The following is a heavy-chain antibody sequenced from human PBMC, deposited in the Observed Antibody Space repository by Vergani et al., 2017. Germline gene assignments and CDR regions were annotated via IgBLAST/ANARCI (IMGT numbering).Heavy chain of an antibody. D-gene: IGHD3-22*01. CDR2: IITFFGTT. CDR3: ARGTSQGTYYYDSSGYVY. CDR1: GGPFKNSA. V-gene: IGHV1-69*13. J-gene: IGHJ4*02. Sequence: QVQLVQSGAEVKQPGSSVKVSCKASGGPFKNSAFSWVRQVPGQGLEWMGRIITFFGTTDYAQKFQGRFTIIADEFTSTAYMELSSLRSEDTAVYYCARGTSQGTYYYDSSGYVYWGQGTLVTVSS.